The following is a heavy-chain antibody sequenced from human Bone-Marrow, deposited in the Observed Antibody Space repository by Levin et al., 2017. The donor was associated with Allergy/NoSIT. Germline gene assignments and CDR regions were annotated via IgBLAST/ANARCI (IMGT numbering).Heavy chain of an antibody. Sequence: GESLKISCVGSGFTFNRHWMHWVRQAPGKEPVWVLRIDRDGSIIDYGDSVKGRFTISRDNAKNSLYLQMNNLRVEDTAVYYCVYSDVAFDMWGQGTMVTVS. J-gene: IGHJ3*02. CDR2: IDRDGSII. V-gene: IGHV3-74*01. D-gene: IGHD2-21*01. CDR3: VYSDVAFDM. CDR1: GFTFNRHW.